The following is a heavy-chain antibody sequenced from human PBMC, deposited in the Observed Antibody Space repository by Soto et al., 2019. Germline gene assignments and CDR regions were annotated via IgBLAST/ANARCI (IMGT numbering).Heavy chain of an antibody. CDR1: GGSISSYY. J-gene: IGHJ6*02. V-gene: IGHV4-4*07. Sequence: SETLSLTCSVSGGSISSYYWSWIRQSAGKGLEWIGRVYNSGATSYNPSLKSRVTISIDTSKNQFSLKVGSVTAADTAVYYCASSSLYGMDVWGQGTTVTVSS. CDR2: VYNSGAT. CDR3: ASSSLYGMDV.